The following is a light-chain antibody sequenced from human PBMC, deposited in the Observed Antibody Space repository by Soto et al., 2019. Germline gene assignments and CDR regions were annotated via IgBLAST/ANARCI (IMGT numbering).Light chain of an antibody. CDR2: GNS. J-gene: IGLJ2*01. Sequence: QAVVTQPPSVSGAPGQRVTISCTGSSSNIGAGYDVHWYQQLPGTAPKLLIYGNSNRPSGVPDRFSGSNSGTSASLAITGLQDEDEADYYCQSYDSSLSVVFGGGTKLTVL. CDR3: QSYDSSLSVV. V-gene: IGLV1-40*01. CDR1: SSNIGAGYD.